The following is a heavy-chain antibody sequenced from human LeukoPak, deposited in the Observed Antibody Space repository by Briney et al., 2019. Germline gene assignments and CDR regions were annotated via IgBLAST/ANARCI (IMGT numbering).Heavy chain of an antibody. CDR3: AKGYCRGNSCYDDRGAFDY. J-gene: IGHJ4*02. V-gene: IGHV4-39*01. D-gene: IGHD2-2*01. CDR1: GGSISGSSYN. CDR2: IDNSGST. Sequence: SETLSLTCTVSGGSISGSSYNWGWIRQPPGKGLEWIGSIDNSGSTYYNPSLKSRVTISVDTSKDQFSLNLTSVTAADTAVYYCAKGYCRGNSCYDDRGAFDYWGQGTLVTVSS.